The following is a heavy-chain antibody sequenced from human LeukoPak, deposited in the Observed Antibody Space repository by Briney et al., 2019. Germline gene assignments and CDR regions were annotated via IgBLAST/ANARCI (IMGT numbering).Heavy chain of an antibody. CDR3: ATSSKGYWFDP. J-gene: IGHJ5*02. Sequence: ASVKVSCKVSGYPLSVLSMHWVRQAPGKGLEWMGGFDPEDGETIYAQKFQGRVTMTEDTSTDTAYMELSSLRSEDTAVYYCATSSKGYWFDPWGQGTLVTVSS. CDR1: GYPLSVLS. CDR2: FDPEDGET. V-gene: IGHV1-24*01.